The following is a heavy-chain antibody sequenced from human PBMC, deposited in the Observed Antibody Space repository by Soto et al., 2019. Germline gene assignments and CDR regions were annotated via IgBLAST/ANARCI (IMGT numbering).Heavy chain of an antibody. CDR2: INHSGST. CDR1: GGSFSGYY. J-gene: IGHJ6*02. D-gene: IGHD5-12*01. V-gene: IGHV4-34*01. Sequence: PSETLSLTCAVYGGSFSGYYWSWIRQPPGKGLEWIGEINHSGSTNYNPSLKSRVTISVDTSKNQFSLKLSSVTAADTAVYYCTVTTMEYYYYYGMDVWGQGTTVTVSS. CDR3: TVTTMEYYYYYGMDV.